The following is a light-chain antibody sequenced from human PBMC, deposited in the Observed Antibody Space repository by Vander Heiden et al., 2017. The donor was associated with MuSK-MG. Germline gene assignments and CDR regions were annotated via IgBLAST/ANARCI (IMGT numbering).Light chain of an antibody. Sequence: EIVLTQSPATLSLSPGERATLSCRASQSVSSYLAWYQQKPGQAPRLLIYDASNSATGIPARFSGSGSGTDFTLTIISLEPEDFAVYYCQQRSNWPGTFGQGTKVEIK. J-gene: IGKJ1*01. CDR1: QSVSSY. V-gene: IGKV3-11*01. CDR3: QQRSNWPGT. CDR2: DAS.